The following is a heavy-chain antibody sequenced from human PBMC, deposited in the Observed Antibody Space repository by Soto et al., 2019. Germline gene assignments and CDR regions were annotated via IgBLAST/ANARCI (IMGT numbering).Heavy chain of an antibody. CDR3: ARAKGIAAAGTHYYYGMDV. CDR1: GGYFSGYY. D-gene: IGHD6-13*01. J-gene: IGHJ6*02. Sequence: QVQLQQWGAGLLKPSETLSLTCAVYGGYFSGYYWSWIRQPPGKGREWIGEINHSGSTNYNPSLKSRFTISVDPSKNQFSLKLSSVTAADTAVYYCARAKGIAAAGTHYYYGMDVWGQGTTVTVSS. V-gene: IGHV4-34*01. CDR2: INHSGST.